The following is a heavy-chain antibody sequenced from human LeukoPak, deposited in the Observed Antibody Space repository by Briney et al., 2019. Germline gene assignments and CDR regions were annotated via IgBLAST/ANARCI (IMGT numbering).Heavy chain of an antibody. J-gene: IGHJ5*02. CDR1: GYTFTSYA. Sequence: GASVKVSCKASGYTFTSYAMHWVRQAPGQRLEWMGWINAGNGNTKYSQKFQGRVTITRDTSASTAYMELSSLRSEDTAVYYCARDKWSTTVTSYRFDPWGQGTLVTVSS. V-gene: IGHV1-3*01. CDR2: INAGNGNT. CDR3: ARDKWSTTVTSYRFDP. D-gene: IGHD4-17*01.